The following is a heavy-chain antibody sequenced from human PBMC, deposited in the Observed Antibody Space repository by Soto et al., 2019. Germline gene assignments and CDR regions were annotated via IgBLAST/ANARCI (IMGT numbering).Heavy chain of an antibody. D-gene: IGHD3-3*02. CDR3: AKDGHSRSFQN. CDR2: IDSGGST. Sequence: GGSLRLSCAASGFIVSSNYMSWVRQAPGKGLEWVSIIDSGGSTYYADSVKGRFTISRDNSKNTLYLQMNSLRAEDTAVYFCAKDGHSRSFQNGGQGTLVTVS. J-gene: IGHJ1*01. V-gene: IGHV3-53*01. CDR1: GFIVSSNY.